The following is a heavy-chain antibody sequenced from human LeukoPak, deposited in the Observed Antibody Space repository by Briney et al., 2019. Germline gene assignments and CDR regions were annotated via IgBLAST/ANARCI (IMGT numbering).Heavy chain of an antibody. D-gene: IGHD4-17*01. J-gene: IGHJ4*02. CDR1: GFTFSSYS. CDR3: ARDSPYGDFFDY. Sequence: GGSLRLSCAASGFTFSSYSMNWVRQAPGKGLEWVSSISSSSSYIYYADSVKGRFTISRDNAKNSLYLQMNSVRAEDTAVYYCARDSPYGDFFDYWGQGTLVTVSS. V-gene: IGHV3-21*01. CDR2: ISSSSSYI.